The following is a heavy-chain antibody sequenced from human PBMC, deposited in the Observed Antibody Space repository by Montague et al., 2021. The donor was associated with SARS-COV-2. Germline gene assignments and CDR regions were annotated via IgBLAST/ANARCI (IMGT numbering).Heavy chain of an antibody. D-gene: IGHD1-26*01. CDR1: GDSVAGDSVG. Sequence: CAISGDSVAGDSVGCNWIRQSPSRRFEWLGRTYHRPKWYNDYAVSVKSRITINPDTSKNQISLQLNSVTPEDTAVYYCARTSASSDYWGQGTLVTVSS. CDR2: TYHRPKWYN. J-gene: IGHJ4*02. CDR3: ARTSASSDY. V-gene: IGHV6-1*01.